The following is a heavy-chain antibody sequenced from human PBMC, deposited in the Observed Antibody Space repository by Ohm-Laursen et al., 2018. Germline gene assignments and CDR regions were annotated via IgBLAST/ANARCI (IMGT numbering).Heavy chain of an antibody. J-gene: IGHJ4*02. CDR2: ISGSGVST. Sequence: SLRLSCAASGFAFSSYLINWVRQAPGKGLEWVSAISGSGVSTYYADSVKGRFTISRDNAKNSLYLQMNSLRVEDTAVYYCARDPPGPWGQGTLVTVSS. CDR3: ARDPPGP. CDR1: GFAFSSYL. V-gene: IGHV3-21*01.